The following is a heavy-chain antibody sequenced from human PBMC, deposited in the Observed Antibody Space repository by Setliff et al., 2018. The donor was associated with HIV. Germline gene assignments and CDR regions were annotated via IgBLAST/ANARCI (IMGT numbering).Heavy chain of an antibody. CDR1: GYTFIGDY. CDR3: ARDLVVVAPYYCFDP. D-gene: IGHD2-15*01. V-gene: IGHV1-2*02. CDR2: INPNSGDT. Sequence: ASVKVSCKASGYTFIGDYMHWVRQAPGQGLEWMGWINPNSGDTRYAQRFQGRVTMTRDTSTNTAYMELNSLTSDDTAVYYCARDLVVVAPYYCFDPWGQGTLVTVSS. J-gene: IGHJ5*02.